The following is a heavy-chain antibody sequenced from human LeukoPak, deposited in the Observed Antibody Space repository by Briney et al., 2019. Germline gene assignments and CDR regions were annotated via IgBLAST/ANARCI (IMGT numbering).Heavy chain of an antibody. CDR2: ISWNSGSI. Sequence: GGTLRLSCAASGFTFDDYAMHWVRQAPGKGLEWVSGISWNSGSIDYADSVKGRFTISRDNAKNSLYLQMNSLRAEDTALYYCAKGPSGIAVAGSPKYFQHWGQGTLVTVSS. J-gene: IGHJ1*01. V-gene: IGHV3-9*01. CDR3: AKGPSGIAVAGSPKYFQH. D-gene: IGHD6-19*01. CDR1: GFTFDDYA.